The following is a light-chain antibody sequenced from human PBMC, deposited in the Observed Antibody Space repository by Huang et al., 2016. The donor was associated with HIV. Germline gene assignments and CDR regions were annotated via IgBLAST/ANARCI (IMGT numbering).Light chain of an antibody. CDR3: MQGIHLPFT. Sequence: DIVMTQTPLSLSVIPGQPASISCKSSQSLLHTDGKTSLYWYLQKPGQSPHRLIHERSRRLSGVPDRFRGSGSGTDFTLKSSRVEAEDVGVYYCMQGIHLPFTFGPGTKVDIK. CDR1: QSLLHTDGKTS. V-gene: IGKV2-29*02. J-gene: IGKJ3*01. CDR2: ERS.